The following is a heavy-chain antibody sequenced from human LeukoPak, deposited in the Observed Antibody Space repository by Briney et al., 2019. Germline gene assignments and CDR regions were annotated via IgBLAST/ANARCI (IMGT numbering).Heavy chain of an antibody. CDR3: ARGYYGSGTYYRSFFDY. CDR1: GFTFSSFW. J-gene: IGHJ4*02. V-gene: IGHV3-7*01. D-gene: IGHD3-10*01. Sequence: PGGSLRLSCAASGFTFSSFWMTWVRQAPGKGLEWVANINQDGSEKSYVDSVKGRFTISRDNADNSLYLQMNSLRVEDTAVNYCARGYYGSGTYYRSFFDYWGQGTLVTVSS. CDR2: INQDGSEK.